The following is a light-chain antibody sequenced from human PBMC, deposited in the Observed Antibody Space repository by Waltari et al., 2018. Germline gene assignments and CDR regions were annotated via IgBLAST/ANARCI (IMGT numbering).Light chain of an antibody. J-gene: IGLJ3*02. CDR1: SSDVGNYNL. Sequence: QSALTQPASVSGSPGQSITISCTGTSSDVGNYNLVSWYQHHPGKAPKLMIYEVSKRPSGVSNRFSGSKSGNTTSLTISGLQAEDEADYYCCSNARSSTFRVFGGGTKLTVL. V-gene: IGLV2-23*02. CDR3: CSNARSSTFRV. CDR2: EVS.